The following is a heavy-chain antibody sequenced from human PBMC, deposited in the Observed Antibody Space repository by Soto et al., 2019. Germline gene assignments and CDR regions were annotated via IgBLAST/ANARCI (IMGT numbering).Heavy chain of an antibody. CDR1: GGSISRGGYY. D-gene: IGHD6-6*01. V-gene: IGHV4-31*03. Sequence: SDTLSLTCTVSGGSISRGGYYWTWIRQHPGKGLEWIGYNYYSGITYYNPSLKSRVTISLDTSKNQFSLKLSSVTAADTAVYYCARGSSIAGLYYGMDVWGQGTTVTVSS. CDR2: NYYSGIT. CDR3: ARGSSIAGLYYGMDV. J-gene: IGHJ6*02.